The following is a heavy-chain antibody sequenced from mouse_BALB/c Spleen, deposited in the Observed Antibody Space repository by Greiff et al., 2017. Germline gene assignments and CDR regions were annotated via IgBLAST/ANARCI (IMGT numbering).Heavy chain of an antibody. CDR1: GYTFTEYI. V-gene: IGHV1-62-2*01. J-gene: IGHJ4*01. CDR3: ARHEDYSYAMDY. D-gene: IGHD1-1*01. Sequence: VKVVESGAELVKPGASVKLSCKASGYTFTEYIIHWVKQRSGQGLEWIGWFYPGSGSIKYNEKFKDKATLTADKSSSTVYMELSRLTSEDSAVYFCARHEDYSYAMDYWGQGTSVTVSS. CDR2: FYPGSGSI.